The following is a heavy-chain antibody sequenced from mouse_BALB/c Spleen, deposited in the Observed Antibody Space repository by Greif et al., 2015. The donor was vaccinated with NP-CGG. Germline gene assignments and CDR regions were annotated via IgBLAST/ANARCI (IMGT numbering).Heavy chain of an antibody. V-gene: IGHV1S81*02. J-gene: IGHJ4*01. CDR2: INPSNGRT. D-gene: IGHD2-3*01. Sequence: QVQLQQSGAELVKPGASVKLSCKASGYTFTSYWMHWMKQRPGQGLEWIGEINPSNGRTNYNEKFKSKATLTVDKSSSTAYMQLSSLTSEDSAVYYCAIYDGYYYYAMDYWGQGTSVTVSS. CDR1: GYTFTSYW. CDR3: AIYDGYYYYAMDY.